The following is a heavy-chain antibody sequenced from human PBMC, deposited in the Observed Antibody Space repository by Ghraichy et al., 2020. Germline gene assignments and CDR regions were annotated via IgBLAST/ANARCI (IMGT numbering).Heavy chain of an antibody. V-gene: IGHV3-21*01. CDR1: GFTFSSYS. J-gene: IGHJ6*02. CDR3: ARDFAHDDFWSGYSYYYYGMDV. D-gene: IGHD3-3*01. CDR2: ISSSSSYI. Sequence: GGSLRLSCAASGFTFSSYSMNWVRQAPGKGLEWVSSISSSSSYIYYADSVKGRFTISRDNAKNSLYLQMNSLRAEDTAVYYCARDFAHDDFWSGYSYYYYGMDVWGQGTTVTVSS.